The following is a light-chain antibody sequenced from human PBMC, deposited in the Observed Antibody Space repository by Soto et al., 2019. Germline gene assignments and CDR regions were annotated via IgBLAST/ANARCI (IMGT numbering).Light chain of an antibody. J-gene: IGLJ1*01. CDR1: SSDVGGYNY. Sequence: QSLLTQPASVSVSPGQSITISCTGTSSDVGGYNYVSWYQQHPGKVPKLMISEIIDRPSGVSDRFSGSKSGNTASLTISGLQAEDEADYYCSSWIPSNTLVFGTGTKVTVL. V-gene: IGLV2-14*01. CDR3: SSWIPSNTLV. CDR2: EII.